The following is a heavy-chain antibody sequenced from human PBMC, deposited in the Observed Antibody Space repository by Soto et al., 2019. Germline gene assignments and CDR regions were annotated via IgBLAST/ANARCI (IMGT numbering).Heavy chain of an antibody. CDR1: GDSVSSRQW. CDR2: IYYSGST. D-gene: IGHD6-13*01. J-gene: IGHJ6*02. CDR3: ARVAAAGPYYYYGMDV. V-gene: IGHV4-4*02. Sequence: SETLSLTCAVSGDSVSSRQWWSWVRQPPGGGLEWIGYIYYSGSTNYNPSLKSRVTISVDTSKNQFSLKLSSVTAADTAVYYCARVAAAGPYYYYGMDVWGQGTTVTVSS.